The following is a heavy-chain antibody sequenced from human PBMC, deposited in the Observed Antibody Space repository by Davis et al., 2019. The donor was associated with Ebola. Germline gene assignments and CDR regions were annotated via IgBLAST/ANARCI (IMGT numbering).Heavy chain of an antibody. CDR3: ARAPMWELQGHYYYYGMDV. V-gene: IGHV3-11*01. CDR2: ISSSGSTI. J-gene: IGHJ6*02. Sequence: GESLKISCAASGFTFSDYYMSWIRQAPGKGLEWVSYISSSGSTIYYADSVKGRFTISRDNAKNSLYLQMNSLRAEDTAVYYCARAPMWELQGHYYYYGMDVWGQGTTVTVSS. D-gene: IGHD1-26*01. CDR1: GFTFSDYY.